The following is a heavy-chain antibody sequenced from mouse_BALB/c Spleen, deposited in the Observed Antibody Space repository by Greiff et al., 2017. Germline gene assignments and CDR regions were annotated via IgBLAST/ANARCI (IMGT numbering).Heavy chain of an antibody. D-gene: IGHD1-1*01. V-gene: IGHV1-87*01. CDR3: ARANPYAMDY. CDR2: IYPGDGDT. CDR1: GYTFTSYW. J-gene: IGHJ4*01. Sequence: VQLQQSGAELARPGASVKLSCKASGYTFTSYWMQWVKQRPGQGLEWIGAIYPGDGDTRYTQKFKGKATLTADKSSSTAYMQLSSLASEDSAVYYCARANPYAMDYWGQGTSVTVSS.